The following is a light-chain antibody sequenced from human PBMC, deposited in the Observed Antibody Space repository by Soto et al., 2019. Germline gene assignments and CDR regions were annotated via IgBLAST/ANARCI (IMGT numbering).Light chain of an antibody. V-gene: IGKV1-5*03. CDR1: QSISSW. CDR3: QQYNSYPFT. J-gene: IGKJ3*01. CDR2: KAS. Sequence: DIQMTQSPSTLSASVGDRVTITCRASQSISSWLGWDQQKPGKAPKLLIYKASSLESGFPSRFSGSRSGTEFTLTISSLLPDNFATYYCQQYNSYPFTFGPGTKVDI.